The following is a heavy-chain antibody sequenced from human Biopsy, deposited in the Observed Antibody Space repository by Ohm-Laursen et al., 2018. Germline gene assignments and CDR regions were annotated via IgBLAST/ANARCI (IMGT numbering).Heavy chain of an antibody. Sequence: SETLSLTCTVSGGSISDSTYHWGWIRQSPGKGLEWIGNIYYSGNTDYSPSLKSRVTISVDTSNNQLSLKLRSVTAADTAVYYCARQVDFWSGYVDYWGQETLVAVSS. J-gene: IGHJ4*02. V-gene: IGHV4-39*01. CDR2: IYYSGNT. CDR3: ARQVDFWSGYVDY. CDR1: GGSISDSTYH. D-gene: IGHD3-3*01.